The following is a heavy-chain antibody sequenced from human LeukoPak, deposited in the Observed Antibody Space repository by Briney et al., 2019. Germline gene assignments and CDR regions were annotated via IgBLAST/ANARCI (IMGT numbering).Heavy chain of an antibody. V-gene: IGHV1-18*01. CDR3: ASDTPLPYQLLSPDAFDI. CDR2: ISAYNGNT. D-gene: IGHD2-2*01. J-gene: IGHJ3*02. CDR1: GYTFTSYG. Sequence: GASVKVSCKASGYTFTSYGISWVRQAPGQGLEWMGWISAYNGNTNYAQKLQGRVTRTTDTSTSTAYMELRSLRSDDTAVYYCASDTPLPYQLLSPDAFDIWGQGTMVTVSS.